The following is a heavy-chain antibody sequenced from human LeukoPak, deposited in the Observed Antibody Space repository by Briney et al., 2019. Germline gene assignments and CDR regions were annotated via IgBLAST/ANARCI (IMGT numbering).Heavy chain of an antibody. J-gene: IGHJ4*02. CDR3: ARGEGPADSYYGSGSYYY. Sequence: ASVTVSFKASGYTFTSYDINWVRQATGQGHEWMGWMNPNSGNTGYAQKFQGRVTMTRNTSISTAYMELSSLRSEDTAVYYCARGEGPADSYYGSGSYYYWGQGTLVTVSS. CDR1: GYTFTSYD. V-gene: IGHV1-8*01. D-gene: IGHD3-10*01. CDR2: MNPNSGNT.